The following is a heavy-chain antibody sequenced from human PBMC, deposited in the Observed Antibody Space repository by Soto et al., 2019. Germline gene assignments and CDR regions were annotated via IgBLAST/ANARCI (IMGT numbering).Heavy chain of an antibody. CDR1: GGSFSGYY. CDR2: IQYTGGT. J-gene: IGHJ4*02. V-gene: IGHV4-59*01. CDR3: ARVGKYYFDD. Sequence: SATLSLTCAVYGGSFSGYYWSWIRQPPGKGLEWIGYIQYTGGTNYNPSLKSRVTLSVDTSKNQFSLKLNSVNAADTAMYYCARVGKYYFDDWGQGTLVTVSS.